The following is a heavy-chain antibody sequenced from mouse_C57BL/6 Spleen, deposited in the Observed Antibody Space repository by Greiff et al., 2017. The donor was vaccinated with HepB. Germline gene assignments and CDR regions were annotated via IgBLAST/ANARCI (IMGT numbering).Heavy chain of an antibody. CDR3: AIGGLITY. CDR1: GFTFSDYG. D-gene: IGHD1-3*01. CDR2: ISSGSSTI. V-gene: IGHV5-17*01. Sequence: DVKLVESGGGLVKPGGSLKLSCAASGFTFSDYGMHWVRQAPEKGLEWVAYISSGSSTIYYADTVKGRFTISRDNAKNTLFLQMTSLRSEDTAMYYCAIGGLITYWGQGTLVTVSA. J-gene: IGHJ3*01.